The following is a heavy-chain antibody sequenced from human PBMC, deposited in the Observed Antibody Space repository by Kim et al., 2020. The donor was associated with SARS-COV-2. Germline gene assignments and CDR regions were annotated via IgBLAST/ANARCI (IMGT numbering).Heavy chain of an antibody. J-gene: IGHJ4*02. CDR3: TRTPPASMIVVGIFDY. V-gene: IGHV3-49*02. D-gene: IGHD3-22*01. Sequence: SVKARFTISRTHSKSIAYLQMNSLQAEDTAVYYCTRTPPASMIVVGIFDYWGQGTLVTVSP.